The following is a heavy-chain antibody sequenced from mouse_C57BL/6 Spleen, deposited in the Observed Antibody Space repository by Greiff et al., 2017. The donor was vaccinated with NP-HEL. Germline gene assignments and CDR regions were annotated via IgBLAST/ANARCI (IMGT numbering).Heavy chain of an antibody. CDR1: GYTFTSYW. J-gene: IGHJ3*01. V-gene: IGHV1-53*01. CDR2: INPSNGGT. Sequence: QVQLQQPGTELVKPGASVKLSCKASGYTFTSYWMHWVKQRPGQGLEWIGNINPSNGGTNYNEKFKSKATLTVDKSSSTAYMQLSSLTSEDSAVYYGARSGEYYAPFAYWGQGTLVTVSA. D-gene: IGHD1-1*01. CDR3: ARSGEYYAPFAY.